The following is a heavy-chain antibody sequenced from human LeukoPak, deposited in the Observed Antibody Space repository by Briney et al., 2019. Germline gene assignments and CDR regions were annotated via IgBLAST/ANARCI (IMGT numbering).Heavy chain of an antibody. D-gene: IGHD3-10*01. CDR3: ARARFGRALDY. Sequence: SETLSLTCAVYGGSFSGYYWSWIRQPPGKGLEWIGEINHSGSTNYNPSLKSRVTISVDTSKNQFSLKLSSVTAADTAVYYCARARFGRALDYWGQGTLVTVSS. CDR2: INHSGST. CDR1: GGSFSGYY. J-gene: IGHJ4*02. V-gene: IGHV4-34*01.